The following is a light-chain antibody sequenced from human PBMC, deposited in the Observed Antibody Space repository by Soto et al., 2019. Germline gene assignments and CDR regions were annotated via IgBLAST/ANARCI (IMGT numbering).Light chain of an antibody. CDR1: VLAKKY. CDR2: KDN. CDR3: YSAADNTVGI. Sequence: YELTQPSSVSVSPGQTARITCSGDVLAKKYARWFQQKPGQAPVVVIYKDNERPSGIPERFSGSSSGTTVTLTISDVHVDDEADYYCYSAADNTVGIFGGGTKLTVL. V-gene: IGLV3-27*01. J-gene: IGLJ2*01.